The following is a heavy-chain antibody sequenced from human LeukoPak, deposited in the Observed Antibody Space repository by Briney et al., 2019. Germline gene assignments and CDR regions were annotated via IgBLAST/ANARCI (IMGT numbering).Heavy chain of an antibody. J-gene: IGHJ3*02. Sequence: SVNVSCTVSGGTFSSYAISWVRQAPGQGLEWVGGIIPIFGTANYAQKFQGRVTITADESTSTAYMELSSLRSEDTDVYYSARDWVDTDRGAREIAFDIWGQGTMVTVSS. CDR1: GGTFSSYA. D-gene: IGHD3-10*01. CDR3: ARDWVDTDRGAREIAFDI. CDR2: IIPIFGTA. V-gene: IGHV1-69*13.